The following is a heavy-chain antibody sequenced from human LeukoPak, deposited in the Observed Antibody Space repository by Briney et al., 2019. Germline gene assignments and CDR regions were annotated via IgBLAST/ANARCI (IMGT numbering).Heavy chain of an antibody. J-gene: IGHJ4*02. CDR1: GFTFSSYW. Sequence: GGSLRLSCAASGFTFSSYWMHWVRHAPAKGQVWVSRINSDGSSTSYADSVKGRFTISRDNAKNTLYLQMNSLRAEDTAVYYCARDSGGIDYWGQGTLVTVSS. CDR3: ARDSGGIDY. D-gene: IGHD6-25*01. V-gene: IGHV3-74*01. CDR2: INSDGSST.